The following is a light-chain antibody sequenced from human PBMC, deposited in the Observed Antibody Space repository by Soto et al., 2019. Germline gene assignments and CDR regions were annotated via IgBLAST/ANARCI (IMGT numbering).Light chain of an antibody. CDR1: QSVSSNY. CDR2: GAS. J-gene: IGKJ4*01. Sequence: EIVLTQSPGTLSLSPGERATLSCRASQSVSSNYLAWYQQKPGQAPRPLIYGASSRATGIPDRFSGSGSGIDFTLTISRLEPEDFAVYYCQQYGSSPAFGGGTKVEIK. V-gene: IGKV3-20*01. CDR3: QQYGSSPA.